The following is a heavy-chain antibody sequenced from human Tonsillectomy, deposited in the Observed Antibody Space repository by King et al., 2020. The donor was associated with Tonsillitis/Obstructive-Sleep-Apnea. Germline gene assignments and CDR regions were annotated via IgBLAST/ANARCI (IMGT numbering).Heavy chain of an antibody. J-gene: IGHJ5*02. Sequence: VQLVESGAEVKKPGASVKVSCRASGYTFTTYGISWVRQAPGQGLEWMGWINVYNGNTNYAQKLHGRVTMTTDTSTNTAYMELRSLRSDDTAVYYCARGVAEYSYDRSGYSRRNWFDPWGQGTLVTVSS. CDR3: ARGVAEYSYDRSGYSRRNWFDP. CDR1: GYTFTTYG. V-gene: IGHV1-18*01. CDR2: INVYNGNT. D-gene: IGHD3-22*01.